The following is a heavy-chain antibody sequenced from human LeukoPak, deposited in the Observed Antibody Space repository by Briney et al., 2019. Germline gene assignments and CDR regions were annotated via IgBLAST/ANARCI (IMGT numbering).Heavy chain of an antibody. CDR3: ARRNNAGDAFDI. CDR1: GFTFSSYA. CDR2: ISYDGSNK. D-gene: IGHD2/OR15-2a*01. J-gene: IGHJ3*02. V-gene: IGHV3-30-3*01. Sequence: GRSVRLSCAASGFTFSSYAMHWVRQAPGKGLEWVAVISYDGSNKYYADSVKGRFTISRDNSKNTLYLQMNSLRAEDTAVYYCARRNNAGDAFDIWGQGTMVTVSS.